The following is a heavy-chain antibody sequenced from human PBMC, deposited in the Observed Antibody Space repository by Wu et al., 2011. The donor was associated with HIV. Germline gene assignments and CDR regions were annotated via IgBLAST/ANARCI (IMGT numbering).Heavy chain of an antibody. D-gene: IGHD3-22*01. J-gene: IGHJ3*02. CDR3: ARRQSGSSGYDAFDI. Sequence: QVQLVQSGAEVKKPGASVKVSCKASGYTFTGYYMHWVRQAPGQGLEWMGWINPNSGGTNYAQKFQGRVTMTRDTSISTAYMELSRLRSDDTAVYYXARRQSGSSGYDAFDIWGQGTMVTVSS. CDR2: INPNSGGT. CDR1: GYTFTGYY. V-gene: IGHV1-2*02.